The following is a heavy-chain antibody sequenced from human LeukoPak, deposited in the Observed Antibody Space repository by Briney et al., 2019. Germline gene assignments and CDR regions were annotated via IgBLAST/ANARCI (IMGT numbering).Heavy chain of an antibody. CDR3: AKGSYGSGSYYLDY. CDR1: GFTFSSYG. Sequence: GGSLRLSCAASGFTFSSYGMSWVRQAPGKGLEWVSAISGSGGSTYYADSVKGRFTISRDNSKNTLYLQMNSLRAEDTAVYYCAKGSYGSGSYYLDYWGQGTLVTVSS. CDR2: ISGSGGST. J-gene: IGHJ4*02. D-gene: IGHD3-10*01. V-gene: IGHV3-23*01.